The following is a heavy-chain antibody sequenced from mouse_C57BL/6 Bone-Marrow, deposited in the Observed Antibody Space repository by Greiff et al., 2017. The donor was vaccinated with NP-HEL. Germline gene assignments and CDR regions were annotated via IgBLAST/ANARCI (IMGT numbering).Heavy chain of an antibody. CDR3: ARERDYGNFFDV. CDR2: ISYDGSN. V-gene: IGHV3-6*01. Sequence: EVQLQESGPGLVKPSQSLSLTCSVTGYSITSGYYWNWIRQFPGNKLEWMGYISYDGSNNYNPSLKNRISITRDTSKNQFFLKLNSVTTEDTATYYCARERDYGNFFDVWGTGTTVTVSS. CDR1: GYSITSGYY. D-gene: IGHD2-1*01. J-gene: IGHJ1*03.